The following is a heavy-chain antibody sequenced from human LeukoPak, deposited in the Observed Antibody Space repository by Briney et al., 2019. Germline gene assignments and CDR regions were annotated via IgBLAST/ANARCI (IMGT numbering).Heavy chain of an antibody. V-gene: IGHV3-7*01. D-gene: IGHD1-14*01. J-gene: IGHJ4*02. Sequence: GGSLRLSCVASGFTFSSYWMSWVRQAPGKGLEWVANINQDGSEKHYVDSVKGRFTISRDNAKNSLFLHMSGLRAEDTAVYYCASSFRDREEKIDYWGQGTLVTVSS. CDR2: INQDGSEK. CDR1: GFTFSSYW. CDR3: ASSFRDREEKIDY.